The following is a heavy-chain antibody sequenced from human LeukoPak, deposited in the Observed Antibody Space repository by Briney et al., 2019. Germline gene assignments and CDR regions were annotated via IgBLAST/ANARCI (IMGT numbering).Heavy chain of an antibody. CDR2: ISGSGGST. V-gene: IGHV3-23*01. CDR1: GFTFSSYA. CDR3: ARDPYCSSTSCYLINWFDP. D-gene: IGHD2-2*01. J-gene: IGHJ5*02. Sequence: GGSPRLSCAASGFTFSSYAMCWVRQAPGKGLEWVSAISGSGGSTYYADSVKGRFTISRDNSKNTLYLQMNSLRAEDTAVYYCARDPYCSSTSCYLINWFDPWGQGTLVTVSS.